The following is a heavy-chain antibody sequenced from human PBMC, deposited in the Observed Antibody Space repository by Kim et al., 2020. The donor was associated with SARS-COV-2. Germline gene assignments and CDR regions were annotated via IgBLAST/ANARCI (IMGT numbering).Heavy chain of an antibody. CDR3: AKDRGGSGWPVFEY. Sequence: GGSLRLSCAVSGFTLSNNAMSWVRQAPGRGLEWVSTIHPRAETTYYADSVNGRFTIYRDSSNHTLYLHLNSLRADDTAVYYCAKDRGGSGWPVFEYWGQG. V-gene: IGHV3-23*01. CDR1: GFTLSNNA. D-gene: IGHD6-19*01. J-gene: IGHJ4*02. CDR2: IHPRAETT.